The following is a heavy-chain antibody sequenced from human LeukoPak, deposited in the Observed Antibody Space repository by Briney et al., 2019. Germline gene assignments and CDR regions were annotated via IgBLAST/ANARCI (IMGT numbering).Heavy chain of an antibody. CDR3: ARDLRQGEYNFDY. CDR2: ISAYNGNT. D-gene: IGHD5-12*01. J-gene: IGHJ4*02. V-gene: IGHV1-18*01. Sequence: ASVKVSCKASGYTFTSYGISWVRQAPGQGLEWMGWISAYNGNTNYAQKLQGRVTMTTDTSTSTACMELRSLRSDDTAVYYCARDLRQGEYNFDYWGQGTLVTVSS. CDR1: GYTFTSYG.